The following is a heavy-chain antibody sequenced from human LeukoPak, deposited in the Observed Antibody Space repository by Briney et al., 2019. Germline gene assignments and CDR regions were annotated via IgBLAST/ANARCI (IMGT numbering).Heavy chain of an antibody. CDR3: ARQGYKSGWYPTSDF. CDR2: VYYAGIT. V-gene: IGHV4-59*01. CDR1: GDSIGTYY. J-gene: IGHJ4*02. D-gene: IGHD6-19*01. Sequence: KPSETLSLTCTVSGDSIGTYYWSWIRRPPGKGLEWIGHVYYAGITDYNPSLQSRVTISVDPSRNQLSLKLNSVTAADTAVYYCARQGYKSGWYPTSDFWGPGTQVIVSS.